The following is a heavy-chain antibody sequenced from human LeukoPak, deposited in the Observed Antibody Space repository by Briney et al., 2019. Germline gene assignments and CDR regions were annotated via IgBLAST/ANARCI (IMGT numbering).Heavy chain of an antibody. CDR1: GFTFSSYA. J-gene: IGHJ4*02. D-gene: IGHD2-15*01. CDR2: ISGSGGST. CDR3: VKGLAVAATLYYFDY. V-gene: IGHV3-23*01. Sequence: GGSLRLSCAASGFTFSSYAMSWVRQAPGKGLEWVSAISGSGGSTYYADSVKGRFTISRDNSKNTLYLQMNSLRAEDTAVYYCVKGLAVAATLYYFDYWGQGTLVTVSS.